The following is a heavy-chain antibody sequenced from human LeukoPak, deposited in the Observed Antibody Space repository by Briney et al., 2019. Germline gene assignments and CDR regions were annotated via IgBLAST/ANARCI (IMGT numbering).Heavy chain of an antibody. J-gene: IGHJ4*02. D-gene: IGHD3-10*01. CDR3: ARVTGSGSYLDY. CDR2: ISWNSGSI. V-gene: IGHV3-9*01. Sequence: GGSLRLSCAASGFTFDDYAMHWVRQAPGKGLEWVSGISWNSGSIGYADSVKGRFTISRDNAKNSLYLQMNSLRAEDTAVYYCARVTGSGSYLDYWGQGTLVTVSS. CDR1: GFTFDDYA.